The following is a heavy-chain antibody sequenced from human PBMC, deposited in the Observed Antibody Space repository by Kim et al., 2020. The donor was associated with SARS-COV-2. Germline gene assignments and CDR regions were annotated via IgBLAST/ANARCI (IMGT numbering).Heavy chain of an antibody. J-gene: IGHJ4*02. CDR1: GFTFSSYA. CDR3: AKGSGAGTGYDGV. CDR2: LSTSDGDT. V-gene: IGHV3-23*01. D-gene: IGHD5-12*01. Sequence: GGSLRLSCTASGFTFSSYAMRWLRQAPGKGLEWVSSLSTSDGDTYYADSVKGRFTISRDNSRNKLFLQMNNLRAEDTAVYYCAKGSGAGTGYDGVWGRGTLVIVSS.